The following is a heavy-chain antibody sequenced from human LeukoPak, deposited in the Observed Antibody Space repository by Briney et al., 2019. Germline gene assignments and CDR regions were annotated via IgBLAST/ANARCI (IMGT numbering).Heavy chain of an antibody. J-gene: IGHJ6*02. V-gene: IGHV3-23*01. Sequence: PGGSLRLSCAASGFTFSSYAMSWVRQAPGKGLEWVSGISGSGDSTYYADSVKGRFTISRDNSKNTLYLQMNSLRAEDTAVYYCAKGNYDFWSGSDVWGQGTTVTVSS. CDR2: ISGSGDST. D-gene: IGHD3-3*01. CDR1: GFTFSSYA. CDR3: AKGNYDFWSGSDV.